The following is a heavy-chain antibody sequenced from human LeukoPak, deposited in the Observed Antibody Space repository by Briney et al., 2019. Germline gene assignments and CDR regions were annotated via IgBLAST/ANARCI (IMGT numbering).Heavy chain of an antibody. Sequence: GASLRLSRAASGFSSSAYWMTWVRQAPGTGLEWVANINPAGSETYYVDPVKGRFSISRDNAKNLVYLQMNSLRAEDTAVYHCARFGYVAAVDVWGQGTPVTVSS. CDR3: ARFGYVAAVDV. D-gene: IGHD2-15*01. CDR1: GFSSSAYW. J-gene: IGHJ4*02. V-gene: IGHV3-7*01. CDR2: INPAGSET.